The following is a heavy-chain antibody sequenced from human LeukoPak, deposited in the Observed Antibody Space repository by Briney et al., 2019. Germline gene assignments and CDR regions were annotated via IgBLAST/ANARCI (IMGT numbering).Heavy chain of an antibody. Sequence: SETLSLTCTVSGGSISSGGYYWSWIRQHPGKGLEWIGYIYYSGSTYYNPSLKSRDTISVDTSKNQFSLKLSSVTAADTAVYYCATGGGRYCSSTSCYARGAFDIWGQGTMVTVSS. CDR2: IYYSGST. CDR3: ATGGGRYCSSTSCYARGAFDI. CDR1: GGSISSGGYY. D-gene: IGHD2-2*01. V-gene: IGHV4-31*03. J-gene: IGHJ3*02.